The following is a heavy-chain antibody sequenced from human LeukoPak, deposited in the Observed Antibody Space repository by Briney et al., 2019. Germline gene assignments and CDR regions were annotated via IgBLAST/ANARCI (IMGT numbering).Heavy chain of an antibody. D-gene: IGHD2-21*02. CDR1: GYTFTGYY. CDR3: ARVVTAVYYYYMDV. Sequence: ASVKVSCKAPGYTFTGYYMHWVRQAPGQGLEWMGRINPNSGGTNYAQKFQGRVTMTRDTSISTAYMELSRLRSDDTAVYYCARVVTAVYYYYMDVWGKGTTVTVSS. J-gene: IGHJ6*03. CDR2: INPNSGGT. V-gene: IGHV1-2*06.